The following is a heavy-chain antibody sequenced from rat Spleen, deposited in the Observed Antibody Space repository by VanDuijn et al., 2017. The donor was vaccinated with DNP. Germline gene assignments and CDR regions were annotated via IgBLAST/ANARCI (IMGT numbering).Heavy chain of an antibody. CDR2: ISTSGGTT. CDR1: GFTFSKYG. V-gene: IGHV5-27*01. J-gene: IGHJ2*01. CDR3: TTDHYGSNVY. D-gene: IGHD1-3*01. Sequence: EVYLVESGGGLVQPGRSLKLSCAASGFTFSKYGMAWVRQAPKKGLEWVASISTSGGTTYYRDSVNGRFTISRDNAKSTLYLQMDSLRSEDTATYYCTTDHYGSNVYWGQGVMVTVSS.